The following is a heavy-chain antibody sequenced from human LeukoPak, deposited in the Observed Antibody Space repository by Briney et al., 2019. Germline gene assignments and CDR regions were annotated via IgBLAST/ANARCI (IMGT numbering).Heavy chain of an antibody. Sequence: PSETLSLTCTVSGGSISSSSYYWGWIRQPPGKGLEWIGSIYYSGSTYYNPSLKSRVTISVDTSKNQFSLKLSSVTAADTAVYYCARGPRRGDYGPGWQFYWGQGTLVTVSS. CDR2: IYYSGST. D-gene: IGHD4-17*01. J-gene: IGHJ4*02. V-gene: IGHV4-39*07. CDR1: GGSISSSSYY. CDR3: ARGPRRGDYGPGWQFY.